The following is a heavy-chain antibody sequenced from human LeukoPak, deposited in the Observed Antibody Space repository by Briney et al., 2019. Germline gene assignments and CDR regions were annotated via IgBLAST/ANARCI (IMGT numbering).Heavy chain of an antibody. CDR3: ARQNFYRYCRSTSCYRPYYYYMDV. CDR2: INHSGST. J-gene: IGHJ6*03. CDR1: GGSLSGYY. D-gene: IGHD2-2*01. Sequence: SETLSLTCAVYGGSLSGYYWSWIRQPPGKGPEWIGEINHSGSTNYNPSLKSRVTISVDTSKNQFSLKLSSVTAADTTVYYCARQNFYRYCRSTSCYRPYYYYMDVWGKGTTVTISS. V-gene: IGHV4-34*01.